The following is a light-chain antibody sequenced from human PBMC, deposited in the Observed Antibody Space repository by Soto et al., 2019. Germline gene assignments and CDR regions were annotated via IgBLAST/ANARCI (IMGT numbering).Light chain of an antibody. CDR3: QQYGSSPPT. CDR2: GAS. Sequence: EIVLTQAPGTLSLSPGEIATLSCRASQSVSSSYLAWYQQKPGQAPRLLIYGASSRATGIPDRFSGSESGTDFTLTISRLEPEDFAVYYCQQYGSSPPTFGQWTKVDIK. CDR1: QSVSSSY. J-gene: IGKJ1*01. V-gene: IGKV3-20*01.